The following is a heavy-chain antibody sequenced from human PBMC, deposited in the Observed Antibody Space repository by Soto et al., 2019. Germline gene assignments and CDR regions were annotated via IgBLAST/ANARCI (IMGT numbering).Heavy chain of an antibody. V-gene: IGHV3-72*01. J-gene: IGHJ4*02. CDR1: GFRFSDHNMDLRDHY. Sequence: EVQLVESGGGLVQPGGSLRLSCVASGFRFSDHNMDLRDHYMDWVRQAPGKGLEWVGRIRNKANRYTTEYAASVKGRFTISRDDSKNALYRQMNSLKAEDTAVYYCGRAINDNAWYSDYWGQGSVVTVSS. CDR2: IRNKANRYTT. CDR3: GRAINDNAWYSDY. D-gene: IGHD1-1*01.